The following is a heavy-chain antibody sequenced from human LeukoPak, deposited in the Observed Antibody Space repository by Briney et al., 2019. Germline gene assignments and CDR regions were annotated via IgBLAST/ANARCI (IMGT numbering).Heavy chain of an antibody. CDR3: TRHFGTSCYD. CDR1: GYIFSDYW. D-gene: IGHD2-15*01. Sequence: PGESLKISSKGSGYIFSDYWIGWVRQMPGKGLEWMGIIYPGDSDTRYSPSVQGQVIMSVDKSISTAYLQWSSLKDSDTGMYYCTRHFGTSCYDWGQGTLVTVSS. CDR2: IYPGDSDT. J-gene: IGHJ4*02. V-gene: IGHV5-51*01.